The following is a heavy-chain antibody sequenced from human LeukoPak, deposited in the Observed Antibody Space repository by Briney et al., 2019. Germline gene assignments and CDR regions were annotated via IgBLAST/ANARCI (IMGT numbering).Heavy chain of an antibody. Sequence: SETLSLTCTVSGGSISSGGYYWSWIRQHPGKGLEWIGYIYYSGSTYYNPSLKSRVTISVDTSKNQFSLKLSSVTAADTAVYYCARASSHLEWFDPWGQGTLVTVSS. CDR1: GGSISSGGYY. CDR3: ARASSHLEWFDP. V-gene: IGHV4-31*03. J-gene: IGHJ5*02. D-gene: IGHD3-3*01. CDR2: IYYSGST.